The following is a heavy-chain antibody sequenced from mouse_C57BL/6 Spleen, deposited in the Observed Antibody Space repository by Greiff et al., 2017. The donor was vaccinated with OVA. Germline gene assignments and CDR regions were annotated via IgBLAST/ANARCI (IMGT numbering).Heavy chain of an antibody. CDR2: IYPGDGDT. V-gene: IGHV1-80*01. Sequence: VKLMESGAELVKPGASVKISCKASGYAFSSYWMNWVKQRPGKGLEWIGQIYPGDGDTNYNGKFKGKATLTADKSSSTAYMQLSSMTSEDSAVYVFARSGAMDYWGQGTSVTVSS. D-gene: IGHD3-1*01. J-gene: IGHJ4*01. CDR3: ARSGAMDY. CDR1: GYAFSSYW.